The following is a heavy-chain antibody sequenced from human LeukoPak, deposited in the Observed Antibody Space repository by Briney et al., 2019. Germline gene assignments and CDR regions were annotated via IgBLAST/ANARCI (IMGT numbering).Heavy chain of an antibody. Sequence: ASVKVSCKASGYTYSFTSYYMHWVRQAPGQGLEWMGIINPSGGSTSYAQKFQGRVTMTRDTSTSTVYMELSSLRSEDTAVYYCARAVAARAGPSLFDYWGQGTLVTVSS. V-gene: IGHV1-46*01. CDR2: INPSGGST. J-gene: IGHJ4*02. CDR3: ARAVAARAGPSLFDY. D-gene: IGHD6-6*01. CDR1: GYTYSFTSYY.